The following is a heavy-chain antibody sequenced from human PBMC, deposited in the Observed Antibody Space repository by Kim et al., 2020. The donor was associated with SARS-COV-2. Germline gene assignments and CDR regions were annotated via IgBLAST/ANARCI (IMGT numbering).Heavy chain of an antibody. J-gene: IGHJ6*02. CDR3: ARADTRYYYYSMDV. CDR2: IFYTGST. D-gene: IGHD5-18*01. Sequence: SETLSLTCTVSGGSITSGSDYWGWIRQPPGKGLEWIGSIFYTGSTYYNPSLKSRVTISVDTSKNQFSLKVSSVTAADTAVYYCARADTRYYYYSMDVWGQGPTVTLSS. CDR1: GGSITSGSDY. V-gene: IGHV4-39*07.